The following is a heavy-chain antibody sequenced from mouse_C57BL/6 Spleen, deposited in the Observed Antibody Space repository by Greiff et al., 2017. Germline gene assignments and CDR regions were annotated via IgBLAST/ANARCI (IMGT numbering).Heavy chain of an antibody. CDR1: GFTFSDYG. Sequence: EVKLVESGGGLVKPGGSLKLSCAASGFTFSDYGMHWVRQAPEKGLEWVAYISSGSSTIYYADTVKGRFTISRDKAKNTLFLQMTSLRSEDTAMYYCARHHGNYPDWYVDVWGTGTTVTVSS. J-gene: IGHJ1*03. D-gene: IGHD2-1*01. V-gene: IGHV5-17*01. CDR3: ARHHGNYPDWYVDV. CDR2: ISSGSSTI.